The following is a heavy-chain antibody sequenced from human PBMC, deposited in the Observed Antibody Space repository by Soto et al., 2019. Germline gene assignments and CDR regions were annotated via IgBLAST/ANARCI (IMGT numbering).Heavy chain of an antibody. CDR3: ARGWGPVWRSNWFDP. CDR1: GGSFSGYY. Sequence: QVQLQQWGAGLLKPSETLSLTCAVYGGSFSGYYWSWIRQPPWKGLEWIGEINHSGSTNYNPSLTRPVTLSVDTSKTHFSLRLRSVPAAATAVYYCARGWGPVWRSNWFDPWGQGPLVTVSS. V-gene: IGHV4-34*01. D-gene: IGHD2-21*01. J-gene: IGHJ5*02. CDR2: INHSGST.